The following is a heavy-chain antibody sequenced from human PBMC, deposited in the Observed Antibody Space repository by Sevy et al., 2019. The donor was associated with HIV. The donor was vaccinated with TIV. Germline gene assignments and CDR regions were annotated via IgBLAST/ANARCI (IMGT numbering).Heavy chain of an antibody. CDR2: INHSGST. Sequence: SETLSLTCAVYGGSFSGYYWSWIRQPPGKGLEWIGEINHSGSTNYNPPLKSRVTISVDTSKNQFSLKLSSVTAADTAVYYCARGEYCSSTSCYRYYYYGMDVWGQGTTVTVSS. J-gene: IGHJ6*02. D-gene: IGHD2-2*01. V-gene: IGHV4-34*01. CDR1: GGSFSGYY. CDR3: ARGEYCSSTSCYRYYYYGMDV.